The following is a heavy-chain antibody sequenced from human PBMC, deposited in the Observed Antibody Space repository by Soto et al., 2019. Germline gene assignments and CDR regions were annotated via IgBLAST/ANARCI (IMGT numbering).Heavy chain of an antibody. J-gene: IGHJ6*02. CDR2: ISAYNGNT. CDR1: GYTFTSYG. Sequence: ASVKVSCKASGYTFTSYGISWVRQAPGQGLEWMGWISAYNGNTNYAQKLQGRVTMTTDTSTSTAYMELRSLRSDDTAVYYCARVGVDFWSGYHKGDYYYGMDVWGQRTTVTVS. D-gene: IGHD3-3*01. V-gene: IGHV1-18*01. CDR3: ARVGVDFWSGYHKGDYYYGMDV.